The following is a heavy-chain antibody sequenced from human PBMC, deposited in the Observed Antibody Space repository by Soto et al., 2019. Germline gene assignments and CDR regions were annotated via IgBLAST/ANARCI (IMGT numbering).Heavy chain of an antibody. J-gene: IGHJ6*02. CDR2: MYNTGST. CDR1: GASISGYY. V-gene: IGHV4-59*01. CDR3: ARDLWGYCGTDCYPLDV. Sequence: SETLSLTCTITGASISGYYWSWIRQPPGKGLEWIGYMYNTGSTVYNPSFKSRVTISVDTSKNQFSLKLNSVTAADTAVYYCARDLWGYCGTDCYPLDVWGQGTTVT. D-gene: IGHD2-21*02.